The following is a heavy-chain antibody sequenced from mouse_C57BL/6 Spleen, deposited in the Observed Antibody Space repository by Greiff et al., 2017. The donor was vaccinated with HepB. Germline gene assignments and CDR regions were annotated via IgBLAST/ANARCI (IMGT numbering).Heavy chain of an antibody. Sequence: VMLVESDAELVKPGASVKISCKVSGYTFTDHTIHWMKQRPEQGLEWIGYIYPRDGSTKYNEKFKGKATLTADKSSSTAYMQLNSLTSEDSAVYFCAREGDYYGSSYGFAYWGQGTLVTVSA. D-gene: IGHD1-1*01. J-gene: IGHJ3*01. CDR2: IYPRDGST. CDR3: AREGDYYGSSYGFAY. V-gene: IGHV1-78*01. CDR1: GYTFTDHT.